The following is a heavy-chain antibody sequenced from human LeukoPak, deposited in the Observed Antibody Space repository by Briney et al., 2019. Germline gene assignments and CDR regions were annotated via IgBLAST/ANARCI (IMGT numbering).Heavy chain of an antibody. Sequence: GGSLRLSCAASGFTFSSHDMHWVRQAPGKGLEWVAIISYDGGKKGYADSVKGRFTISRDNSRNTLYLQMNSLRAEDTAVYYCAKDRSKEYYGDEFDFWDQGTLVTVSS. CDR1: GFTFSSHD. CDR3: AKDRSKEYYGDEFDF. J-gene: IGHJ4*02. V-gene: IGHV3-30*18. D-gene: IGHD4-17*01. CDR2: ISYDGGKK.